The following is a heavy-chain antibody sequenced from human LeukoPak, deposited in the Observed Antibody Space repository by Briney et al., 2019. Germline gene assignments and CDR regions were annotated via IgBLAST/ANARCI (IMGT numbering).Heavy chain of an antibody. D-gene: IGHD3-10*01. J-gene: IGHJ6*03. CDR1: GYTFTGYY. CDR3: ARVGRLGDRFGELFAYYYYYYMDV. Sequence: GASVKVSCKASGYTFTGYYMHWVRQAPGQGLEWMGWINPNSGGTNYAQKFQGRVTMTRDTSISTAYMELSRLRSDDTAVYYCARVGRLGDRFGELFAYYYYYYMDVWGKGTTVTVSS. CDR2: INPNSGGT. V-gene: IGHV1-2*02.